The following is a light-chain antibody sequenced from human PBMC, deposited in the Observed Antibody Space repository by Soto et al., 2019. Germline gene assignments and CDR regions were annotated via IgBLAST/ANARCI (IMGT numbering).Light chain of an antibody. Sequence: QSVLTQPPSVSAAPGQKVTISCSGTSSKIGNNYVSWYQHFPGTAPKLLIYEDNKRPSEIPDRFSGSKSGTSATLGITGLQTGDEADYYCGTWDNSLSIYVFANGTKVTVL. CDR2: EDN. CDR3: GTWDNSLSIYV. CDR1: SSKIGNNY. V-gene: IGLV1-51*02. J-gene: IGLJ1*01.